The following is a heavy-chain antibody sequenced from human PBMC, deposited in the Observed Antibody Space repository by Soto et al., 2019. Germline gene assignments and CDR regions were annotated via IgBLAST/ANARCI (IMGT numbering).Heavy chain of an antibody. J-gene: IGHJ6*02. CDR2: ITGSGNYI. CDR3: VRDNTVITVSGGKTYYAMDV. D-gene: IGHD2-8*02. Sequence: KPGGSLRLSCVASGFTFRSYTMHWVRQAPGKGLEWVSSITGSGNYIYYTDSVKGRFTISRDNARNSLFLQMNSLRAEDTAVYHCVRDNTVITVSGGKTYYAMDVWGQRTTVTVSS. V-gene: IGHV3-21*01. CDR1: GFTFRSYT.